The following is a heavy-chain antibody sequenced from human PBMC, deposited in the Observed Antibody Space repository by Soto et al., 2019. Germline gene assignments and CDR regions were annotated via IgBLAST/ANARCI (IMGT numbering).Heavy chain of an antibody. D-gene: IGHD3-3*01. Sequence: GGSLGLSCAASGFTFSSYGMHWVRQAPGKGLEWVAVIWYDGSNKYYADSVKGRFTISRDNAKNSLFLQMNSLRDEDTAVYYCARKGVAFDYWGQGALVTVSS. V-gene: IGHV3-33*01. CDR2: IWYDGSNK. CDR1: GFTFSSYG. CDR3: ARKGVAFDY. J-gene: IGHJ4*02.